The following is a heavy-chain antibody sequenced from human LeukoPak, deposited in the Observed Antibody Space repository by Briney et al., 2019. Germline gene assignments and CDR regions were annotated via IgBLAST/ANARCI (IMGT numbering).Heavy chain of an antibody. J-gene: IGHJ4*02. Sequence: KASETLSLTCAVYGGSFSGYYWNWIRLPPGKGLEWIGSIYYSGSTYYNPSLKSRVTISVDTSKNQFSLKLSSVTAADTAVYYCARNVSAGYFDYWGQGTLVTVSS. V-gene: IGHV4-34*01. CDR1: GGSFSGYY. CDR3: ARNVSAGYFDY. CDR2: IYYSGST. D-gene: IGHD2-8*01.